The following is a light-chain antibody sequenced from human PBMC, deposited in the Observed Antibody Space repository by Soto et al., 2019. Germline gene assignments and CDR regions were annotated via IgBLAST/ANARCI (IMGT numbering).Light chain of an antibody. CDR2: GIS. J-gene: IGLJ1*01. CDR3: QSYDSSLSGYV. V-gene: IGLV1-40*01. CDR1: RSNIGAGYD. Sequence: QLVLTQPPSVSGAPGQRVTISCTGSRSNIGAGYDVHWYQQLPGTAPKLLIYGISNRPSGVPDRFSGSKSGTSASLAITGLQAEDEADYYCQSYDSSLSGYVFGTGTKVTVL.